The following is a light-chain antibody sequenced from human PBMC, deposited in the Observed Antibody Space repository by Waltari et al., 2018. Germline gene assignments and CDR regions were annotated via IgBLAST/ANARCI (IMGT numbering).Light chain of an antibody. CDR2: GAS. V-gene: IGKV4-1*01. J-gene: IGKJ3*01. Sequence: DIVMTQSPDSLSVCLGDRATINRKSSLSILHSPGNKNQLGWYQQKSGQSPKLLIYGASTRESGVPDPFSGGGSGTDFALTISSLQTEDVAVYYCQQYYSAPFTFGPGTKVDIK. CDR3: QQYYSAPFT. CDR1: LSILHSPGNKNQ.